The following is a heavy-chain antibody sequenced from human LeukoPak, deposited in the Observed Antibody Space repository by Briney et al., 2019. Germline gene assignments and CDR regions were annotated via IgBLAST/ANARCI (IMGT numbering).Heavy chain of an antibody. CDR1: GYSINRGYF. CDR2: IYHSGIT. Sequence: SETLSLTCGVSGYSINRGYFWAWIRQPPGKGLEWIGSIYHSGITFYNPSLKSRVSISVETSKNQFSLKLDSVTAADTAVYYCARGSRLPLDFWDQGSLVTVSS. CDR3: ARGSRLPLDF. J-gene: IGHJ4*02. V-gene: IGHV4-38-2*01. D-gene: IGHD3-16*01.